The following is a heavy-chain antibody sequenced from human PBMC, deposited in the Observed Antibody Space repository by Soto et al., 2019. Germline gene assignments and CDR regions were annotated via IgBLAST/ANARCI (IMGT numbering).Heavy chain of an antibody. J-gene: IGHJ6*03. V-gene: IGHV3-48*01. CDR3: ARVPFYYYYMDV. CDR1: GFTFSSYS. Sequence: GGSLRLSCAASGFTFSSYSMNWVRQAPGKGLEWVSYISSSSSTIYYADSVKGRFTISRDNAKNSLYPQMNSLRAEDTAVYYCARVPFYYYYMDVWGKGTTVTVSS. CDR2: ISSSSSTI.